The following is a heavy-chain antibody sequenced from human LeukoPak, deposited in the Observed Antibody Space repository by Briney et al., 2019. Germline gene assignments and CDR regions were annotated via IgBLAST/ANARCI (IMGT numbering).Heavy chain of an antibody. CDR1: GFSLSTSGVG. D-gene: IGHD2-15*01. V-gene: IGHV2-5*02. CDR2: IYWDDDK. J-gene: IGHJ5*02. CDR3: AHEGYCSGGSCYSTGWFDP. Sequence: SGPTLVKPTQTLXLTCTFSGFSLSTSGVGVGWIRQPPGKALEWLALIYWDDDKRYSPSLKSRLTITKDTSKNQVVLTMTNMDPVDTATYYCAHEGYCSGGSCYSTGWFDPWGQGTLVTVSS.